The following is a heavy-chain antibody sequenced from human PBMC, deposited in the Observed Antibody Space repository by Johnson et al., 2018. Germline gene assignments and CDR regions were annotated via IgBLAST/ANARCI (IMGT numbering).Heavy chain of an antibody. CDR1: GGSSGGYY. J-gene: IGHJ3*02. CDR3: ARGRGTMIVVPDAFDI. Sequence: QVQLQQWGAGLLKPSETLSLTCAVYGGSSGGYYWSWIRQPPGKGLEWIGEINHSGSTNYNPSLKSRVTISVDTSKNQFSLKLSSVTAADTAVYYCARGRGTMIVVPDAFDIWGQGTMVTVSS. V-gene: IGHV4-34*01. CDR2: INHSGST. D-gene: IGHD3-22*01.